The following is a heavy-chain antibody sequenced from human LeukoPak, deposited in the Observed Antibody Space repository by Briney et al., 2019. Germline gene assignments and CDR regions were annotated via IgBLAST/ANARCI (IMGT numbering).Heavy chain of an antibody. V-gene: IGHV3-30-3*01. J-gene: IGHJ4*02. Sequence: GGSLRLSCAASGFTFSSYAMRWVRQAPGKGLEWVAVISYDGSNKYYADSVKGRFTISRDNSKNTLYLQMNSLRAEDTAVYSCARDLDNYYDSSGKDSWGQGTLVTVSS. CDR2: ISYDGSNK. D-gene: IGHD3-22*01. CDR1: GFTFSSYA. CDR3: ARDLDNYYDSSGKDS.